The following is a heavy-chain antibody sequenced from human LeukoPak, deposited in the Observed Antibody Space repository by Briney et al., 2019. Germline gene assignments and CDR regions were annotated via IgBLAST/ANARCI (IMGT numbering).Heavy chain of an antibody. J-gene: IGHJ4*02. Sequence: GGSLRLSCAASGFTFSSYAMSWVRQAPGKGLEWVSAISGSGGSTYYADSVKGRFTISRDNSKNTLYLQMNSLRAEDTAVYYCASTGGHSSGYYYPGYWGRGTLVTVSS. CDR2: ISGSGGST. D-gene: IGHD3-22*01. CDR3: ASTGGHSSGYYYPGY. CDR1: GFTFSSYA. V-gene: IGHV3-23*01.